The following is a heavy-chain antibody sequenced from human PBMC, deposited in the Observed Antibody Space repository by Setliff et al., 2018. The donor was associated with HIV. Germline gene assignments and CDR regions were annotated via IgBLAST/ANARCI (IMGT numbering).Heavy chain of an antibody. J-gene: IGHJ4*02. D-gene: IGHD3-22*01. Sequence: SETLSLTCNVSGASITSGSYYWSWIRRPAGKGLEWIGHIYSRGPTNYNPSLRSRVIISVDTSKNQLSLSLRSVTAADTAVYYCARDDSGYYYDYWGQGKLVTVSS. CDR2: IYSRGPT. CDR1: GASITSGSYY. V-gene: IGHV4-61*09. CDR3: ARDDSGYYYDY.